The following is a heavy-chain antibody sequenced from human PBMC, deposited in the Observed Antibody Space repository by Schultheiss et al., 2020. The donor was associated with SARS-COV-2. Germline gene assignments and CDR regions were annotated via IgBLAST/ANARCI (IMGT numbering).Heavy chain of an antibody. CDR2: IYYSGNT. V-gene: IGHV4-61*01. CDR1: GGSVSSGSDH. CDR3: ARVGGGATFEAFYGMDG. J-gene: IGHJ6*02. Sequence: SETLSLTCTVSGGSVSSGSDHWSWIRQPPGKGLEWIGYIYYSGNTKYNPSLKSRVTISVDTSKNQFSLKLSSVTAADTAVYYCARVGGGATFEAFYGMDGWGQGATVTVSS. D-gene: IGHD3-3*01.